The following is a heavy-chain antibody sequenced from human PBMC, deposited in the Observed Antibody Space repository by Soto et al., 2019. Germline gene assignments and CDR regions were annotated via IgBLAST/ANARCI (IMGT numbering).Heavy chain of an antibody. CDR3: AKDSSRGYDFCMDV. CDR2: ISYDGSNK. J-gene: IGHJ6*03. CDR1: GFTFSSYG. D-gene: IGHD3-3*01. V-gene: IGHV3-30*18. Sequence: GGSLRLSCAASGFTFSSYGMHWVRQAPGKGLEWVAVISYDGSNKYYADSVKGRFTISRDNSKNTLYLQMNSLRAEDTAVYYCAKDSSRGYDFCMDVWGKGTTVTVSS.